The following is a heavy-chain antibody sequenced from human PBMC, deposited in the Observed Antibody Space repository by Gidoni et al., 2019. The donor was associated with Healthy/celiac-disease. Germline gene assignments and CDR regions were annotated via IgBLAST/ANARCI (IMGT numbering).Heavy chain of an antibody. J-gene: IGHJ6*02. D-gene: IGHD2-15*01. CDR3: ASIGSKGGGSCYDFPCYYYYGMDV. CDR2: IIPICGTA. V-gene: IGHV1-69*01. CDR1: GGTFSSYD. Sequence: QVQLVQSGAELKKPGSSVKVSCKASGGTFSSYDISWVRQAPGQGLEWMGGIIPICGTANYAQKFQGRVTITADESTSTAYMELSSLRSEDTAVYYCASIGSKGGGSCYDFPCYYYYGMDVWGQGTTVTVSS.